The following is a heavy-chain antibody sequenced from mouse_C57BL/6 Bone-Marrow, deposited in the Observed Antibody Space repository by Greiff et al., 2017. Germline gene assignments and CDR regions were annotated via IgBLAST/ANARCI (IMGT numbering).Heavy chain of an antibody. D-gene: IGHD3-2*02. J-gene: IGHJ3*01. CDR3: ARGPRQRRLRFAY. Sequence: EVQGVESGGGLVKPGGSLKLSCAASGFTFSSYAMSWVRQTPAKRLGWGATISDGGSYTYYPDNVKGRFTSSRDNAKNHLYLQMSHLKAEDTAMYYCARGPRQRRLRFAYWGQGTLVTVSA. V-gene: IGHV5-4*01. CDR2: ISDGGSYT. CDR1: GFTFSSYA.